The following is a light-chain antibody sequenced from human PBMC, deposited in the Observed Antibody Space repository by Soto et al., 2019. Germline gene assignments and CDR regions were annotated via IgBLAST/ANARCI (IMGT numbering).Light chain of an antibody. CDR3: QKYNSAGA. CDR1: QGISNY. Sequence: DIQMTQSPSSLSASVGDRVTITCRASQGISNYLAWYQQKPGKVPKLLIYAASTLQSGVPSRFSGSGSGTAFTLTISSLQPEDVATYYCQKYNSAGAFGQGTKVEIK. V-gene: IGKV1-27*01. CDR2: AAS. J-gene: IGKJ1*01.